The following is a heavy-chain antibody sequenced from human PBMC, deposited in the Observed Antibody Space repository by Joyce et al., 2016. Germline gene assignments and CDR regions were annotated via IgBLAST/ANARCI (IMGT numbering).Heavy chain of an antibody. CDR2: IIPIFGTG. D-gene: IGHD6-13*01. Sequence: QVQLVQSGAEVKKPGSSVKVSCKASGGIFNTYAVSWVGQAPGQGLEWMGGIIPIFGTGRYAQKFQGRVTITADESTRPAYMELSSLRSEDTAVYYCATSQEGGPPSGAADRWGQGTLVTVSS. J-gene: IGHJ4*02. CDR3: ATSQEGGPPSGAADR. CDR1: GGIFNTYA. V-gene: IGHV1-69*01.